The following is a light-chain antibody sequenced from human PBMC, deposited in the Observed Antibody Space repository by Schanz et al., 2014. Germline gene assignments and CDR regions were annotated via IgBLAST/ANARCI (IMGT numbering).Light chain of an antibody. CDR2: SND. Sequence: QSVLAQPPSASETPGQRISISCSGGRSNIGSNSVNWYQQLPGTAPKLLIYSNDRRPSGVPDRFSASKSGTSASLAISGLQSEDEADYYCAAWDDSLDAYVFGSGTKVTVL. CDR1: RSNIGSNS. J-gene: IGLJ1*01. CDR3: AAWDDSLDAYV. V-gene: IGLV1-44*01.